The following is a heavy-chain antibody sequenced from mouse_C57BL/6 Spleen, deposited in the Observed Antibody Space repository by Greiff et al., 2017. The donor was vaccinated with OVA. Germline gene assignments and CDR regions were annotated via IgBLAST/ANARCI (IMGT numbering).Heavy chain of an antibody. CDR3: TTVGRRYFDY. CDR2: IDPEDGDT. Sequence: VQLQQSGAELVRPGASVKLSCTASGFTITDYYMHWVKQRPEQGLEWIGRIDPEDGDTEYAPKFQGKATMTADTSSNTAYLQLSSLTSEDTAVYYCTTVGRRYFDYWGQGTTLTVSS. V-gene: IGHV14-1*01. CDR1: GFTITDYY. J-gene: IGHJ2*01. D-gene: IGHD4-1*01.